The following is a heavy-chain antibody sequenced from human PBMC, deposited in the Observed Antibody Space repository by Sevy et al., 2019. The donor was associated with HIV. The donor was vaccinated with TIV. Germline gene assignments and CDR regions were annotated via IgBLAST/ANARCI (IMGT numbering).Heavy chain of an antibody. CDR1: GYTLTELS. Sequence: ASVTVSCKVSGYTLTELSMHWVRQAPGKGLEWMGGFDPEDGETIYAQKFQGRVTMTEDTSTDTAYMELSSLRSEDTAVYYCATDSCSGGSCYSVYAFDIWGQGTMVTVSS. J-gene: IGHJ3*02. CDR2: FDPEDGET. D-gene: IGHD2-15*01. V-gene: IGHV1-24*01. CDR3: ATDSCSGGSCYSVYAFDI.